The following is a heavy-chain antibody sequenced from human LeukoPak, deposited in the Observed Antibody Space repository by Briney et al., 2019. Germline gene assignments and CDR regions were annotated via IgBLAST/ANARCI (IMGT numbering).Heavy chain of an antibody. Sequence: SETLCLTCTASGVSISSGSYYWSWIRPPAGQELEWIGRIYTSGSTNYNPSLKSRVTISVDTSKNQFSLKLSSVTAADTAVYYCARDRVGAPHFDYWGQGTLVTVSS. D-gene: IGHD1-26*01. CDR3: ARDRVGAPHFDY. CDR2: IYTSGST. J-gene: IGHJ4*02. CDR1: GVSISSGSYY. V-gene: IGHV4-61*02.